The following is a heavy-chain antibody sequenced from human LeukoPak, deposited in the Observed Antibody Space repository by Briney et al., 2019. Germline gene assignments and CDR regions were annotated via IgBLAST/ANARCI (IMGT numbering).Heavy chain of an antibody. Sequence: SETLSLTCAVSGGSISSGGYSWSWIRQPPGKGLEWIGYIYHSGSTYYNPSLKSRVTISVDRSKNQFSLKLSSVTAADTAVYYCARYSNGDSDAFDIWGQGQWSPSLQ. J-gene: IGHJ3*02. CDR3: ARYSNGDSDAFDI. CDR1: GGSISSGGYS. D-gene: IGHD4-17*01. CDR2: IYHSGST. V-gene: IGHV4-30-2*01.